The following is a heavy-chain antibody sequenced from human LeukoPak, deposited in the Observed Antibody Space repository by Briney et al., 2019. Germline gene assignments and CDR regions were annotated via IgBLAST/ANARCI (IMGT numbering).Heavy chain of an antibody. CDR3: AKSFMVYAMSFDY. Sequence: GGSLRLSCAASGFTFSSYGVHWVRQAPGKGLEWVAVISYDGSNKYYADSVKGRFTISRDNSKNTLYLQMNSPRAEDTAVYYCAKSFMVYAMSFDYWGQGTLVTVSS. J-gene: IGHJ4*02. D-gene: IGHD2-8*01. CDR2: ISYDGSNK. V-gene: IGHV3-30*18. CDR1: GFTFSSYG.